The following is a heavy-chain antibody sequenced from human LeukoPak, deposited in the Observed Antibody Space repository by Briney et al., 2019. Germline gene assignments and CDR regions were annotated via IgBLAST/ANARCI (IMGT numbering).Heavy chain of an antibody. D-gene: IGHD4-23*01. V-gene: IGHV3-74*01. CDR3: ARGRPHGNDY. Sequence: HPGGSLRLSCAASGFALVRDWTHWVRQAPGKGLEWVSRINPDGSITDYADSVKGRFTISRDNAKNTLYLQMNSLRVEDTAVYYCARGRPHGNDYWGQGTLVTVSS. J-gene: IGHJ4*02. CDR2: INPDGSIT. CDR1: GFALVRDW.